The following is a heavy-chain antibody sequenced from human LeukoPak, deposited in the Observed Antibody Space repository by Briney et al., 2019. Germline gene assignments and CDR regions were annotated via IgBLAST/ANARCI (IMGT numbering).Heavy chain of an antibody. Sequence: GGSLRLSCEASGFTFGSYWMSWIRQAPGKGLEWVANIKPDGSEKDYVDSVKGRFTISRDNAKNSLYLQMNSLRAEDTAVYYCVGGPKTTGVDWGQGTLVTVSS. V-gene: IGHV3-7*01. CDR1: GFTFGSYW. CDR3: VGGPKTTGVD. J-gene: IGHJ4*02. D-gene: IGHD4-23*01. CDR2: IKPDGSEK.